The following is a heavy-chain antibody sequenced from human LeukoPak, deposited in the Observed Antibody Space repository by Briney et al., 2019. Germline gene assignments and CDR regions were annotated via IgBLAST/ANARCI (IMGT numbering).Heavy chain of an antibody. D-gene: IGHD3-3*01. J-gene: IGHJ4*02. V-gene: IGHV3-7*01. Sequence: GALRLSCVGSGFTFSRYWLNWVRQAPGKGLEWVANMNQDGSEIYYLDSVKGRFTISRDNAKNSLYLQMNSLRAEDTAVYYCARESVLRFLEWLFDYWGQGTLVTVSS. CDR2: MNQDGSEI. CDR1: GFTFSRYW. CDR3: ARESVLRFLEWLFDY.